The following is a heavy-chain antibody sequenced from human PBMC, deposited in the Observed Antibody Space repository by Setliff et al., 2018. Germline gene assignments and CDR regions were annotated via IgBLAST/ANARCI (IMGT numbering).Heavy chain of an antibody. CDR1: GFTFSSYA. D-gene: IGHD1-26*01. J-gene: IGHJ4*02. CDR2: ISGSGGTI. CDR3: ARDGGEL. V-gene: IGHV3-23*01. Sequence: GGSLRLSCAASGFTFSSYAMSWVRQAPGKGLEWVSAISGSGGTIYYVDSVKGRFTISRDNAKNSLYLQMNSLRAEDTAVYYCARDGGELWGQGTLVTVSS.